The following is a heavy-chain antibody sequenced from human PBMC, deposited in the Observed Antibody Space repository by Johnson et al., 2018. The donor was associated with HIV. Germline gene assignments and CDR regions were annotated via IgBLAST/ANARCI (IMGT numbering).Heavy chain of an antibody. J-gene: IGHJ3*02. CDR3: AKGGGSYSDAFDI. D-gene: IGHD1-26*01. CDR2: ISGSGGST. V-gene: IGHV3-23*04. CDR1: GFTVSRNY. Sequence: VQLVESGGGLVQPGGSLRLSCAASGFTVSRNYMSWVRQAPGKGLEWVSVISGSGGSTYYADSVKGRFTISRDNSKNTLYLQMNSLRAEDTAVYYCAKGGGSYSDAFDIWGQGTMVTVSS.